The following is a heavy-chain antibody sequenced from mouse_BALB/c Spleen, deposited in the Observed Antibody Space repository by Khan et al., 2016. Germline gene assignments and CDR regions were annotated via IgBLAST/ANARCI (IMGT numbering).Heavy chain of an antibody. CDR1: GFNIKDYY. V-gene: IGHV14-1*02. D-gene: IGHD2-3*01. CDR3: ARGYDGYYRFAY. Sequence: VQLQQSGAELVRPGALVKLSCKASGFNIKDYYMHWVKQRPEQGLEWIGWIDPENGNTIYDPTFQGKASITAATSSNTAYLQLSSLTSEDTAVYYCARGYDGYYRFAYWGQGTLVTVSA. J-gene: IGHJ3*01. CDR2: IDPENGNT.